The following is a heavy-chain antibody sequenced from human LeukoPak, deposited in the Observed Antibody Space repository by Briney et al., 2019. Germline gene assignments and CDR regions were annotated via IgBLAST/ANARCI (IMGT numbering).Heavy chain of an antibody. CDR2: INPNSGGT. V-gene: IGHV1-2*02. Sequence: ASVKVSCKASGYTFTGYYMHWVRQAPGQGLEWMGWINPNSGGTNYAQKFQGRVTITRNTSISTVYMELSSLRSEDTAVYYCARGVGGYYYGSGSYYIPNNWFDPWGQGTLVTVSS. CDR1: GYTFTGYY. D-gene: IGHD3-10*01. J-gene: IGHJ5*02. CDR3: ARGVGGYYYGSGSYYIPNNWFDP.